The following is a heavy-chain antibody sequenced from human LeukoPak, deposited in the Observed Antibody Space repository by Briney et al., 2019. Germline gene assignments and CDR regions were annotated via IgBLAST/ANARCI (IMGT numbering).Heavy chain of an antibody. J-gene: IGHJ4*02. CDR3: ARVGEGLYSSSSGSYFDY. CDR1: GFTFSDYY. V-gene: IGHV3-11*04. CDR2: ISSSGSTI. Sequence: GGSLRLSCAASGFTFSDYYMSWIRRAPGKGLEWVSYISSSGSTIYYADSVKGRFTISRDNAKNSLYLQMNSLRAEDTAVYYCARVGEGLYSSSSGSYFDYWGQGTLVTVSS. D-gene: IGHD6-6*01.